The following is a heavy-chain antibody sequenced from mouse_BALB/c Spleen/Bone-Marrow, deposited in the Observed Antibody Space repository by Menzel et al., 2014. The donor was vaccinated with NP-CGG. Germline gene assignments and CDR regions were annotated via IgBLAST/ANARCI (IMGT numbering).Heavy chain of an antibody. J-gene: IGHJ3*01. CDR3: AYGSSFGFAY. D-gene: IGHD1-1*01. CDR1: GYTFTGYW. Sequence: VQLQQSGAELVRPGASVKLSCRPSGYTFTGYWMNWVKQRPEQGLEWIGRIDPYDSETHYNQKFKVKAILTVDKSSSTAYIQLSSLTSEDSAVYYCAYGSSFGFAYWGQGTLVTVSA. CDR2: IDPYDSET. V-gene: IGHV1-74*01.